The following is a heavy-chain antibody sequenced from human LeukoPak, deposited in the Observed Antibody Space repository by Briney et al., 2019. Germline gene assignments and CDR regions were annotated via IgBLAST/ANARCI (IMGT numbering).Heavy chain of an antibody. CDR2: TSSSSSYI. D-gene: IGHD6-19*01. Sequence: PGGSLRLSCAASGFTFSSYSMNWVRQAPGKGLEWVSSTSSSSSYIYYADSVKGRFTISRDNAKNSLYLQMNSLRAEDTAVYYCARDSLAVADFDYWGQGTLVTVSS. CDR1: GFTFSSYS. J-gene: IGHJ4*02. CDR3: ARDSLAVADFDY. V-gene: IGHV3-21*01.